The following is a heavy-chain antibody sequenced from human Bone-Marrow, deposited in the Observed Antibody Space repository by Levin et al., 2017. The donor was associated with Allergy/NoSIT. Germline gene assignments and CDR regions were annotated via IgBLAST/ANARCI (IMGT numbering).Heavy chain of an antibody. CDR2: IRSKPYGGTT. V-gene: IGHV3-49*04. CDR3: TRVPHITVFGVGYYYGMDV. D-gene: IGHD3-3*01. CDR1: GFSFGDFA. Sequence: GESLKISCTASGFSFGDFALSWVRQAPGKGLEWVGFIRSKPYGGTTEYAASVKGRFTISRDDSKSIAYLQMNSLKIEDTAVYYCTRVPHITVFGVGYYYGMDVWGQGTTVTVSS. J-gene: IGHJ6*02.